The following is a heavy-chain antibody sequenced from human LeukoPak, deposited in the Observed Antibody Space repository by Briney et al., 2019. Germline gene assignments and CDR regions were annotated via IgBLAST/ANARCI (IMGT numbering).Heavy chain of an antibody. J-gene: IGHJ4*02. CDR2: IYHSGST. CDR3: ARVVEYYDSSGYYYLYFDY. Sequence: PSETLSLTCSVSGYSISSGNYWGWIRQPPGKGLEWIGSIYHSGSTYYNSSLKSRVTISVDTSKNQFSLKLSSVTAADTAVYYCARVVEYYDSSGYYYLYFDYWGQGTLVTVSS. CDR1: GYSISSGNY. V-gene: IGHV4-38-2*02. D-gene: IGHD3-22*01.